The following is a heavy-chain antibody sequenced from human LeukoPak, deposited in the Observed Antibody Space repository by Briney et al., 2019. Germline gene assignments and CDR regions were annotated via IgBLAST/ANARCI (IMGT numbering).Heavy chain of an antibody. CDR1: GFTFSSYA. V-gene: IGHV3-74*01. Sequence: PGGSLRLSCAASGFTFSSYAMSWVRQAPGKGLVWVSRINSDGSSTSYADSVKGRFTISRDNAKSTLYLQMNSLRAEDTAVYYCAREYYDFWSGYYYYYYGMDVWGQGTTVTVSS. J-gene: IGHJ6*02. D-gene: IGHD3-3*01. CDR3: AREYYDFWSGYYYYYYGMDV. CDR2: INSDGSST.